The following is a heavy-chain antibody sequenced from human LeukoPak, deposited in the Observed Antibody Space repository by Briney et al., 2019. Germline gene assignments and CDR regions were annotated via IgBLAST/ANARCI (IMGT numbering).Heavy chain of an antibody. Sequence: GGSLRLSCAASGFTFSSYAMSWVRQAPGKGLEWVSAISGSGGSTYYADSVKGRFTISRDNSKNTLYLQMNSLRAEDTAVYYCAKGKGVVPAAIRGGTWFEPWGQGPLVTVSS. CDR3: AKGKGVVPAAIRGGTWFEP. J-gene: IGHJ5*02. CDR2: ISGSGGST. D-gene: IGHD2-2*01. CDR1: GFTFSSYA. V-gene: IGHV3-23*01.